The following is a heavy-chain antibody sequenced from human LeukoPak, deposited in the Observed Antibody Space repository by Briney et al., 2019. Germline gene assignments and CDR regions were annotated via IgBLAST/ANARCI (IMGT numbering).Heavy chain of an antibody. Sequence: PAGTLRFSGAASGFTFSSYSMNWVRQAPGQGLEWFSSISSSSSYIYYADLVKGRFTISRDNAKNSLYLQMNSLRAEDTAVYYCARGKVAVAGRTFDYWGQGTLVTVSS. V-gene: IGHV3-21*01. J-gene: IGHJ4*02. CDR2: ISSSSSYI. CDR1: GFTFSSYS. CDR3: ARGKVAVAGRTFDY. D-gene: IGHD6-19*01.